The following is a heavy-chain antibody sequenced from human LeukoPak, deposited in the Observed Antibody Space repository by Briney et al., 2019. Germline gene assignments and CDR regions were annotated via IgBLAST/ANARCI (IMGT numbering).Heavy chain of an antibody. J-gene: IGHJ6*02. CDR1: GGTFSSYA. D-gene: IGHD4-17*01. CDR2: IIPIFGTA. V-gene: IGHV1-69*13. Sequence: SVKVSCKASGGTFSSYAISWVRQAPGQGLEWMGGIIPIFGTANYAQKFQGRVTITADESTSTAYMELSSLRSEDTAVYYCARDKLAVDGDYLGYYYYYGMDVWGQGTTVTASS. CDR3: ARDKLAVDGDYLGYYYYYGMDV.